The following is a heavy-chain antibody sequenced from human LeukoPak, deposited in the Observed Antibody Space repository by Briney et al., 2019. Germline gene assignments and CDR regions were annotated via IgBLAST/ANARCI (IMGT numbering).Heavy chain of an antibody. V-gene: IGHV7-4-1*02. CDR1: VYTYTNYA. J-gene: IGHJ3*02. Sequence: ASVTVSCKGSVYTYTNYALNWVRQAPGQGLEYVGWINTNTGNPTYAQGFTGRFVFSLDTSVSTAYLQISSLKAEDTALYYCTRLYGAHAFDIWGKGTMVTVSP. D-gene: IGHD4/OR15-4a*01. CDR2: INTNTGNP. CDR3: TRLYGAHAFDI.